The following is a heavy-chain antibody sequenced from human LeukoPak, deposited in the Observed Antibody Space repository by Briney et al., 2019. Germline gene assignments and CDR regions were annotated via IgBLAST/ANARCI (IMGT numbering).Heavy chain of an antibody. D-gene: IGHD1-26*01. CDR1: GGSISSYY. CDR3: ANLVGADYFDY. J-gene: IGHJ4*02. Sequence: PSETLSLTCTVSGGSISSYYWSWIRQPPGKGLEWIGYIYYSGSTNYNPSLKSRVTISVDTSKNQFSLKLSSVTAEDTAVYYCANLVGADYFDYWGQGTLVTVSS. CDR2: IYYSGST. V-gene: IGHV4-59*01.